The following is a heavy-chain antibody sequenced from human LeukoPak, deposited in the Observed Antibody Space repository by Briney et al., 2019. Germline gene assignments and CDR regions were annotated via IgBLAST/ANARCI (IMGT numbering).Heavy chain of an antibody. CDR1: GFTFSSYD. Sequence: GGSLRLSCEASGFTFSSYDMHWVRQAPGKGLEWVAFIRYDGSNTYYADSVKGRFTIPRDNAKNTLYLQMNSLRAEDTAVYYCARVFDWLLGWAPGDDAFDIWGQGTMVTVSS. D-gene: IGHD3-9*01. V-gene: IGHV3-30*02. J-gene: IGHJ3*02. CDR3: ARVFDWLLGWAPGDDAFDI. CDR2: IRYDGSNT.